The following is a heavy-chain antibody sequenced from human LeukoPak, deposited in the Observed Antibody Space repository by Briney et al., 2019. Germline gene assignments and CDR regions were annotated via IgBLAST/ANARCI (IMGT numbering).Heavy chain of an antibody. V-gene: IGHV1-18*01. CDR1: GYTFTSYG. Sequence: GASVKVSCKASGYTFTSYGISWVRQAPGQGLEWMGWISDCNGNASYAQKLQGRVTMTTDTSTSTAYMELRSLRSDDTAVYYCARVVVPAAIGEFDYWGQGTLVTVSS. D-gene: IGHD2-2*01. CDR2: ISDCNGNA. CDR3: ARVVVPAAIGEFDY. J-gene: IGHJ4*02.